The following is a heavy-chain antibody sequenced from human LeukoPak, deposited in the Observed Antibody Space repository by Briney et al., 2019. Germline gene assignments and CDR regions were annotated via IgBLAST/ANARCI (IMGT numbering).Heavy chain of an antibody. J-gene: IGHJ5*02. V-gene: IGHV4-59*01. CDR1: GGSISSYY. Sequence: SETLSLTCTVSGGSISSYYWSWIRQPPGKGLEWIGYIYYSGSTNYNPSLKSRVTISVDTSKNQFSLKLSSVTAADTAVYYCARRLGYCSSTSCYTPSWFDPWGQGTLVTVSS. D-gene: IGHD2-2*02. CDR3: ARRLGYCSSTSCYTPSWFDP. CDR2: IYYSGST.